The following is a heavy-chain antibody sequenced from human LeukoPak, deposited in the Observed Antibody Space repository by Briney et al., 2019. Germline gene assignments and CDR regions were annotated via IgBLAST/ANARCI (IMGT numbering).Heavy chain of an antibody. Sequence: ASVKVSCEASGGTFSTYAISWVRQAPGQGLEWMGGIIPIFDTANYAQKFQGRVTITADESTSTAYMELSSLRSEDTAVYYCARDWDYSNYLSFDYWGQGTLVTVSS. V-gene: IGHV1-69*13. CDR1: GGTFSTYA. CDR2: IIPIFDTA. J-gene: IGHJ4*02. CDR3: ARDWDYSNYLSFDY. D-gene: IGHD4-11*01.